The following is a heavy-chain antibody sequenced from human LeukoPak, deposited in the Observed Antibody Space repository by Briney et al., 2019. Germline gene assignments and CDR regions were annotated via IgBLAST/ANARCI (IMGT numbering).Heavy chain of an antibody. CDR1: GGSINSGTYY. J-gene: IGHJ4*02. CDR3: ILIAAAGIYSDWDSSPYDY. CDR2: IYYSGST. Sequence: TSETLSLTCTVSGGSINSGTYYWGWIRQPPGKGLEWIGSIYYSGSTYYNPSLKSRVTISVDTSKNQFSLKLSSVTAADTAVYYCILIAAAGIYSDWDSSPYDYWGQGTLVTVSS. V-gene: IGHV4-39*01. D-gene: IGHD6-13*01.